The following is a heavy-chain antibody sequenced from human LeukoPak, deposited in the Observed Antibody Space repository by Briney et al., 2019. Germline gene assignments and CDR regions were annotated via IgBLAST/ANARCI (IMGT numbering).Heavy chain of an antibody. CDR1: GFTFSSYG. Sequence: PGGSLRLSCAASGFTFSSYGMHWVRQVPGKGLEWVAFIRYDGSNKYYADSVKGRFTISRDNSKNTLYLQMNSLRAEDTAVYYCAKGITIFGVVIRYYYYMDVWGKGTTVTVSS. CDR3: AKGITIFGVVIRYYYYMDV. J-gene: IGHJ6*03. V-gene: IGHV3-30*02. D-gene: IGHD3-3*01. CDR2: IRYDGSNK.